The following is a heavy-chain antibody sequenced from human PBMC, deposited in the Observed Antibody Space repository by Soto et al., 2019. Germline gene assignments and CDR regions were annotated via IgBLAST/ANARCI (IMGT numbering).Heavy chain of an antibody. Sequence: QVQLVQSGAEVKKPGSSVKVSCKASGGTFSSYAISWVRQAPGQGLEWMGGIIPIFGTANYAQKFQGRVTITADESTSTAYMELSSLRSEDTAVYYCARDWEGIAAKYYYYYGMDVWGQGTTVTVSS. CDR3: ARDWEGIAAKYYYYYGMDV. CDR2: IIPIFGTA. D-gene: IGHD6-13*01. V-gene: IGHV1-69*12. J-gene: IGHJ6*02. CDR1: GGTFSSYA.